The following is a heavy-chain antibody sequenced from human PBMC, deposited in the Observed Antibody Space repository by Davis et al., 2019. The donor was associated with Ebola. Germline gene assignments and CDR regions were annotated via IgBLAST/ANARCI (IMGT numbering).Heavy chain of an antibody. D-gene: IGHD1-26*01. CDR3: ARMSLRFRSSINNDGDAFDI. J-gene: IGHJ3*02. V-gene: IGHV2-70*11. CDR2: IDWDDDK. Sequence: SGPTLVKPTQTLTLTCTFSGFSLSTSGMCVSWIRQPPGKALEWLARIDWDDDKYYSTSLKTRLTISKDTSKNQVVLTMTNMDPVDTATYYCARMSLRFRSSINNDGDAFDIWGQGTMVTVSS. CDR1: GFSLSTSGMC.